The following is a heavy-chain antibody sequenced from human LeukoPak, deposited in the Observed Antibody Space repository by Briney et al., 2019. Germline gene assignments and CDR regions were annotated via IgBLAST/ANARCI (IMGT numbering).Heavy chain of an antibody. CDR1: GFTFSSYS. CDR2: ISSSSSYI. Sequence: GGSLRLSCAASGFTFSSYSMNWVRQAPGKGLEWVSSISSSSSYIYYADSVKGRFTISRDNAKNSLYLQMNSLRAEDTAVYYCARGLPDSSGYYYSDAFDIWGQGTMVTVSS. V-gene: IGHV3-21*01. CDR3: ARGLPDSSGYYYSDAFDI. J-gene: IGHJ3*02. D-gene: IGHD3-22*01.